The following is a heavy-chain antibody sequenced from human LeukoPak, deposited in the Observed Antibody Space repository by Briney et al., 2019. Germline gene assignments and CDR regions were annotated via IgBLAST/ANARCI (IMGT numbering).Heavy chain of an antibody. CDR1: GGTFSSYA. Sequence: SVKVSCKASGGTFSSYAISWVRQAPGQGLEWMGRIIPILGIANYAQKFQGGVTITADKSTSTAYMELSSLRSEDTAVYYCARGDCGGDCNYYYYGMDVWGQGTTVTVSS. V-gene: IGHV1-69*04. CDR2: IIPILGIA. CDR3: ARGDCGGDCNYYYYGMDV. J-gene: IGHJ6*02. D-gene: IGHD2-21*02.